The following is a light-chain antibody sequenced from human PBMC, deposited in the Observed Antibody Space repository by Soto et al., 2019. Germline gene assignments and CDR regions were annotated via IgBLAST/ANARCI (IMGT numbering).Light chain of an antibody. CDR3: LLTYSGPWV. Sequence: QAVMTQEPSLTVSPGGTVTLTCGSGTGAVTSGHHPYWLQQKPGQAPRTLIYHTTNTLSWTPARFSGSLLGGKAALTLSGAQPEDEALYYCLLTYSGPWVFGGGTKVTVL. J-gene: IGLJ3*02. V-gene: IGLV7-46*01. CDR2: HTT. CDR1: TGAVTSGHH.